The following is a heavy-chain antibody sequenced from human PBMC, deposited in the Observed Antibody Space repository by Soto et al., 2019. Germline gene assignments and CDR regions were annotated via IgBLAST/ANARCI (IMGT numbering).Heavy chain of an antibody. J-gene: IGHJ6*03. CDR3: ARFVVVPAAMGYYYYYYMDV. V-gene: IGHV4-34*01. CDR1: GGSFSGYY. D-gene: IGHD2-2*01. Sequence: SETLSLTCAVYGGSFSGYYWSWIRQPPGKGLEWIGEINHSGSTNYNSSLKSRVTISVDTSKNQFFLKLSSVTAADTAVYYCARFVVVPAAMGYYYYYYMDVWGKGTTVTVS. CDR2: INHSGST.